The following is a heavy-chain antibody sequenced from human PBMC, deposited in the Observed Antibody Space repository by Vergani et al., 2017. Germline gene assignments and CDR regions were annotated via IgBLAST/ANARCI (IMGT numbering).Heavy chain of an antibody. Sequence: QVTLRESGPALVKPTQTLTLTCTFSGFSLSTSGMCVSWIRQPPGKALEWLALIDWDDDKYYSTSLKTRLTISKDTSKNQVVLTMTNMDPVDTATYYCARLSRGYSYGYLYDYWGQGTLVTVSS. CDR3: ARLSRGYSYGYLYDY. CDR1: GFSLSTSGMC. V-gene: IGHV2-70*01. CDR2: IDWDDDK. J-gene: IGHJ4*02. D-gene: IGHD5-18*01.